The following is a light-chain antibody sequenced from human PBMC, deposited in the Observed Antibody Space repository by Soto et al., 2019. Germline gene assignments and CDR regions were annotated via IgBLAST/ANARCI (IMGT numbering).Light chain of an antibody. CDR2: AAS. V-gene: IGKV1-27*01. CDR1: QDIRNF. Sequence: DIQMTQSPTSLSASVGDRVTITCRASQDIRNFVAWYQQKPGKAPKLLIYAASTLQSGVPSRFSGSGSGTDFTLTINSLQPKDIPTYSCQKYSSVPVFGPGTKVEIK. CDR3: QKYSSVPV. J-gene: IGKJ3*01.